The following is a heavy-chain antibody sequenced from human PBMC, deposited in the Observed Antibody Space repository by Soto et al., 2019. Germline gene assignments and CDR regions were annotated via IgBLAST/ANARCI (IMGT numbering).Heavy chain of an antibody. V-gene: IGHV4-30-4*01. CDR2: IYYSGST. J-gene: IGHJ2*01. CDR3: ARSLGDYRPYWYFDL. Sequence: PSETLSLTCTVSGGSISSGDYYWSWIRQPPGKGLEWIGYIYYSGSTYYNTSLKSRVTISVDTSKNQFSLKLISVTAADTALYYCARSLGDYRPYWYFDLWGRGTLVTVSS. D-gene: IGHD4-17*01. CDR1: GGSISSGDYY.